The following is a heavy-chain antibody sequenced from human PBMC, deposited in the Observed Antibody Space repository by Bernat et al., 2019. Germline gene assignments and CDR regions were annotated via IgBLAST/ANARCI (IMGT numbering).Heavy chain of an antibody. CDR1: GFTVSSNY. D-gene: IGHD2-21*01. CDR3: ARELSRGGDSAGAFDI. CDR2: IYSGGST. J-gene: IGHJ3*02. V-gene: IGHV3-53*05. Sequence: EVQLVETGGGLIQPGGSLRLSCAASGFTVSSNYMSWVRQAPGKGLEWVSVIYSGGSTYYADSVKCRFTISRDNSKNTLYLQMNSLRAEDTAVYYCARELSRGGDSAGAFDIWGQGTMVTVSS.